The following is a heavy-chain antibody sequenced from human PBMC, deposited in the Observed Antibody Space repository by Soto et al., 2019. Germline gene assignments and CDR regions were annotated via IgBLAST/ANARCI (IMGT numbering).Heavy chain of an antibody. V-gene: IGHV3-21*01. CDR2: ISSSSSYI. CDR3: ARDRAPYYYDSSGYYVDY. D-gene: IGHD3-22*01. Sequence: PGGSLRLSCAASGFTFSSYSMNWVRQAPGKGLEWVSSISSSSSYIYYADSVKGRFTISRDNAKNSLYLQMNSLRAEDTAVYYCARDRAPYYYDSSGYYVDYRGQGTLVTVSS. CDR1: GFTFSSYS. J-gene: IGHJ4*02.